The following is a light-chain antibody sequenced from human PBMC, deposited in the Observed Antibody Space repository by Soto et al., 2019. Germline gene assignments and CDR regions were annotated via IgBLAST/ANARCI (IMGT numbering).Light chain of an antibody. CDR3: QQRSRSPPIT. V-gene: IGKV3-11*01. Sequence: EIVFTHSPATLSLSPVERATLSCRASPSVSSYLAWYQQNPGQAPRLLIYGASSRATGIPDRFSGSGSGTDFTLTISRLEPEDFAVYYCQQRSRSPPITFGQGTRLEIK. J-gene: IGKJ5*01. CDR1: PSVSSY. CDR2: GAS.